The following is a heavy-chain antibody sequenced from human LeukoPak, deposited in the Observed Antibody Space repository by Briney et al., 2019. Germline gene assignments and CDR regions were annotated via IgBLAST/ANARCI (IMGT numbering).Heavy chain of an antibody. J-gene: IGHJ1*01. D-gene: IGHD3-22*01. CDR3: ARAPSEIGGYYPEYFRH. V-gene: IGHV3-74*01. CDR1: GFTFSSYW. CDR2: IKSDGST. Sequence: PGGSLRLSCAASGFTFSSYWMHWVRQAPGKGLVWVSRIKSDGSTRYADSVKGRFTVSRDNAKNTASLQMNSLRAEDTGVYYCARAPSEIGGYYPEYFRHWGQGTLVIVFS.